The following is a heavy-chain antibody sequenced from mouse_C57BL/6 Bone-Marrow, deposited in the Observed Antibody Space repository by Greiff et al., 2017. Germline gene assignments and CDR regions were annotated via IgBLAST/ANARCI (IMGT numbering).Heavy chain of an antibody. CDR3: ARLGYSWCFDV. J-gene: IGHJ1*03. D-gene: IGHD2-3*01. V-gene: IGHV1-64*01. CDR2: IHPNSGST. CDR1: GYTFTSYW. Sequence: VQLQESGAELVKPGASVKLSCKASGYTFTSYWMHWVKQRPGQGLEWIGMIHPNSGSTNYNEKFKSKATLTVDKSSSTAYMQLSSLTSKDSAVYYCARLGYSWCFDVWGTGTTVTVSA.